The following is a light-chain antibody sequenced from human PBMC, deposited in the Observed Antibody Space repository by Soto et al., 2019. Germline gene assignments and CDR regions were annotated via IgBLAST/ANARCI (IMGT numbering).Light chain of an antibody. V-gene: IGKV1-39*01. J-gene: IGKJ5*01. CDR3: QQSYSTPIT. Sequence: DIQMTQTPSSRSASVGDRVTITCRASQSISSYLNWYQQKPGKAPKLLIYAASSLQSGVPSRFSGSGSGTDFTLTISSLQPADFATYYCQQSYSTPITFGQGTRLEIK. CDR1: QSISSY. CDR2: AAS.